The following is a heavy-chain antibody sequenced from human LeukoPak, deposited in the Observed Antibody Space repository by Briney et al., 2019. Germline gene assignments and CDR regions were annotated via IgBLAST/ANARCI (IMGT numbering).Heavy chain of an antibody. CDR1: GFTFSSYS. J-gene: IGHJ4*02. D-gene: IGHD3-9*01. Sequence: GGSLRLSCAASGFTFSSYSMNWVRQAPGKGLEWVSYISSSSSTIYYADSVKGRFTISRDNSKNTLYLQMNSLRAEDTAVYYCAKSLPYYDILTAIDYWGQGTLVTVSS. CDR3: AKSLPYYDILTAIDY. CDR2: ISSSSSTI. V-gene: IGHV3-48*01.